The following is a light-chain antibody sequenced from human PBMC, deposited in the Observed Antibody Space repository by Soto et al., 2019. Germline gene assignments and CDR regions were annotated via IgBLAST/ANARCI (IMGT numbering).Light chain of an antibody. J-gene: IGLJ1*01. CDR3: CSYAGGSTFYV. Sequence: QSVLTQPASVSGSPGQSITIPCTGTSSDVGSYDLVSWYQQHPGKAPQLMIYEGSKRPSGVSNRFSGSKSGNTASLTISWLQAEDEADYYCCSYAGGSTFYVFGSGTKVTVL. V-gene: IGLV2-23*03. CDR2: EGS. CDR1: SSDVGSYDL.